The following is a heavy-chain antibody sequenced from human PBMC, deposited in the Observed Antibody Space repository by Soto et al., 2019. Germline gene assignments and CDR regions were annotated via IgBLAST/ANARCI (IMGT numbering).Heavy chain of an antibody. D-gene: IGHD3-10*01. CDR1: GGTFSSYA. J-gene: IGHJ2*01. Sequence: ASVKVSCKASGGTFSSYAISWVRQAPGQGLEWMGRIIPILGIANYAQKFQGRVTITADKSTSTAYMELSSLRSEDTAVYYCAIAAFSGSYYNADWYFDLWGRGTLVTVSS. CDR3: AIAAFSGSYYNADWYFDL. CDR2: IIPILGIA. V-gene: IGHV1-69*04.